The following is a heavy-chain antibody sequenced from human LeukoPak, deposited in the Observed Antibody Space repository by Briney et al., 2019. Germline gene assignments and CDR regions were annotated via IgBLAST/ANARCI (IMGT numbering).Heavy chain of an antibody. CDR2: INPSTGST. D-gene: IGHD1-1*01. J-gene: IGHJ4*02. V-gene: IGHV1-46*01. CDR1: GYTFTSYY. CDR3: ARALLTKKIDY. Sequence: ASVKVSCKASGYTFTSYYIFWVRQAPGQGLEWMGIINPSTGSTSYSQKLQGRVTTTTDTSTSTAYMELRSLRSDDTAVYYCARALLTKKIDYWGQGTLVTVSS.